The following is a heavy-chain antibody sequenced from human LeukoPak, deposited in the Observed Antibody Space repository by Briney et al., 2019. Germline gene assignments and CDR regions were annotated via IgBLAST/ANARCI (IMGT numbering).Heavy chain of an antibody. D-gene: IGHD1-14*01. J-gene: IGHJ4*02. CDR3: ARGGWAAAYGNY. V-gene: IGHV1-8*01. CDR2: MNPNTGNT. Sequence: ASVTVSCKASGYTFTSYDINWVRQATGQGLEWMGWMNPNTGNTGYAQKFQGRVTLTRNTSISTAYMELSSLRSEDTAVYYCARGGWAAAYGNYWGQGTLVTVSS. CDR1: GYTFTSYD.